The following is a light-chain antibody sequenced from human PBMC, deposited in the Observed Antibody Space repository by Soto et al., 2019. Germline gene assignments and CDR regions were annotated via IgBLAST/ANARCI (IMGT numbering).Light chain of an antibody. CDR2: QAS. V-gene: IGKV1-5*03. Sequence: DFQMTQSPSTLSASVGDNVTITCRASQSFRAWLAWYQQKPGKAPKLLSYQASILERGVPSRFSGGGSGTEFTLTISSVQPDDFATYDCQQYDSDSYTFGQGTKLEI. CDR1: QSFRAW. J-gene: IGKJ2*01. CDR3: QQYDSDSYT.